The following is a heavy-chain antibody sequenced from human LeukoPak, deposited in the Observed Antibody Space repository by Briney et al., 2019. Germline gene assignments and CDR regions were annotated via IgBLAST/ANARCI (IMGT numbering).Heavy chain of an antibody. Sequence: SETLSLTCTVSGGSISSYYWSWIRQPPGKGLEWIGYIYYSGSTNYNPSLKSRVTISVDTSKNQFSLELSSVTAADTAVYYCARAGCSSTSCPFDYWGQGTLVTVSS. D-gene: IGHD2-2*01. CDR2: IYYSGST. J-gene: IGHJ4*02. CDR1: GGSISSYY. CDR3: ARAGCSSTSCPFDY. V-gene: IGHV4-59*01.